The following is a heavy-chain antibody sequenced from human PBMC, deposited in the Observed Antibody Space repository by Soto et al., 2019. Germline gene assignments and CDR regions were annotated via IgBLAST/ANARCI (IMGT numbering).Heavy chain of an antibody. V-gene: IGHV3-30*18. Sequence: PGGSLRLSCAASGFTFSSYGMHWVRQAPGKGLEWVAVISYDGSNKYYADSVKGRFTISRDNSKNTLYLQMNSLRAEDTAVYYCAKDLVYSAADGFPWFDPWGQGTLVTVSS. D-gene: IGHD6-13*01. CDR1: GFTFSSYG. CDR2: ISYDGSNK. J-gene: IGHJ5*02. CDR3: AKDLVYSAADGFPWFDP.